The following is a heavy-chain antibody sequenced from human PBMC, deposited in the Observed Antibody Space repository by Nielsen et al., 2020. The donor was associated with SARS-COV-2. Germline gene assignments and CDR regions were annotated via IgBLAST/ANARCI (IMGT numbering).Heavy chain of an antibody. CDR3: AKSHYGMDV. V-gene: IGHV3-30*18. J-gene: IGHJ6*02. Sequence: GSLKISCAASGFTFSSYGMHWVRQAPGKGLEWVAVISYDGSNKYYADSVKGRFTISRDNSKNTLYLQMNSLRAEDTAVYYCAKSHYGMDVWGQGTTVTVSS. CDR1: GFTFSSYG. CDR2: ISYDGSNK.